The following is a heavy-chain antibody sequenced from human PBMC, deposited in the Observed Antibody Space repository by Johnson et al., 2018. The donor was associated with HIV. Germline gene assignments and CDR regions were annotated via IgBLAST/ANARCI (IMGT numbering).Heavy chain of an antibody. CDR2: INWNGGST. V-gene: IGHV3-20*04. J-gene: IGHJ3*02. Sequence: VQLVESGGGVVRPGGSLRLSCAASGFTFDDYGMSWVRQAPGKGLEWVSGINWNGGSTGYADSVKGRFTISRDNAKHSLYLQMNSLRAEDTALYYCARVCLRRRTMIVVVTAFDIWGQGTMVTVSS. CDR3: ARVCLRRRTMIVVVTAFDI. CDR1: GFTFDDYG. D-gene: IGHD3-22*01.